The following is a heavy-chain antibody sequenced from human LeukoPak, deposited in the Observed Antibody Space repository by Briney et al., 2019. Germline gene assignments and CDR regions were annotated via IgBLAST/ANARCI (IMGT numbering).Heavy chain of an antibody. CDR3: ARDGSRGGAPWYYFDY. CDR1: GFTFSTHG. CDR2: IRYDGSNK. J-gene: IGHJ4*02. Sequence: GGSLRLSCAASGFTFSTHGMHWVRQAPGKGLDWVTFIRYDGSNKYYADSVKGRFTISRDNSKNTLYLQMNSLRAEDTAVYYCARDGSRGGAPWYYFDYWGQGTLVTVSS. D-gene: IGHD1-26*01. V-gene: IGHV3-30*02.